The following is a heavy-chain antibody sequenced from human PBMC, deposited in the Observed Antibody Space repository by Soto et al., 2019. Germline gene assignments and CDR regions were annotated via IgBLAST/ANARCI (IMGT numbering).Heavy chain of an antibody. V-gene: IGHV1-69*02. J-gene: IGHJ4*02. CDR1: GGTFSSYT. D-gene: IGHD6-19*01. CDR3: ARAHRVAGGIDY. Sequence: ASVKVSCKASGGTFSSYTISWVRQAPGQGLEWMGRIIPILGIANYAQKFQGRVTITADKSTSTAYMELSSLRSEDTAVCYCARAHRVAGGIDYWGQGTLVNVSS. CDR2: IIPILGIA.